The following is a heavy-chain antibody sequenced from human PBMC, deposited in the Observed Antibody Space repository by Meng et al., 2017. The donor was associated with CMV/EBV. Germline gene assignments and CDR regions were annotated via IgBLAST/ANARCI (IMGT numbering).Heavy chain of an antibody. CDR1: GGSISSSSYY. CDR3: ARLYGYCDY. CDR2: IYYSGST. J-gene: IGHJ4*02. V-gene: IGHV4-39*01. Sequence: SATLSLTCTVSGGSISSSSYYWGWIRQPPGKGLEWIGSIYYSGSTYYNPSLKSRVTISVDTSKNQFSLKLSSVTAADTAVYYCARLYGYCDYWGQGTLVTVSS. D-gene: IGHD5/OR15-5a*01.